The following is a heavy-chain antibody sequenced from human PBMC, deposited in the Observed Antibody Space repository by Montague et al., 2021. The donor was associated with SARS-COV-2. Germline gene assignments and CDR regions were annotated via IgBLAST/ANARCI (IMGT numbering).Heavy chain of an antibody. D-gene: IGHD3-22*01. CDR3: ARDGGIGDSGSNTWYYYYGMDV. CDR2: IYTSGST. V-gene: IGHV4-61*02. Sequence: TLSLTCTVSGGSISSGSYYWSWIRQPAGKGLEWIGRIYTSGSTNYNPSLKSRVTISVDTSKNQFSLKLSSVTAADTAVYYCARDGGIGDSGSNTWYYYYGMDVWGQGTTVTVSS. CDR1: GGSISSGSYY. J-gene: IGHJ6*02.